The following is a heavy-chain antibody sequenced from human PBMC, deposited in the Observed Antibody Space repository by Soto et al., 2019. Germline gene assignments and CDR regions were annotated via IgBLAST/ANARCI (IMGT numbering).Heavy chain of an antibody. V-gene: IGHV3-7*05. D-gene: IGHD3-22*01. CDR1: GFTFSSFW. CDR2: IKQDGSEK. Sequence: GGSLRLSCAASGFTFSSFWMYWVRQAPGRGLEWVATIKQDGSEKYHVDSVKGRFTISRDNAKNSLYLQMSSLGADDTVVYYCAGGYFFDSSRYYADYWGQGTLVTVSS. CDR3: AGGYFFDSSRYYADY. J-gene: IGHJ4*02.